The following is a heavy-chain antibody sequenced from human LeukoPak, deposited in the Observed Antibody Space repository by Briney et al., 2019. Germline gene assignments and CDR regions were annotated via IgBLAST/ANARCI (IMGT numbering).Heavy chain of an antibody. CDR1: GYTLTELS. V-gene: IGHV1-46*01. Sequence: ASVKVSCKVSGYTLTELSMHWVRQAPGQGLEWMGIINPSGGSTSYAQKFQGRVTMTRDTSTSTVYMELSSLRSEDTAVYYCARADGYCSSTSCKAPFDYWGQGTLVTVSS. J-gene: IGHJ4*02. CDR2: INPSGGST. D-gene: IGHD2-2*01. CDR3: ARADGYCSSTSCKAPFDY.